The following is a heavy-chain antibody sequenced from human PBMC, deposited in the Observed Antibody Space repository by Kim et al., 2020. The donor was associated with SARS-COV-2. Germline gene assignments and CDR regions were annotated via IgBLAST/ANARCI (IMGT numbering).Heavy chain of an antibody. CDR1: GGSISSSSYY. D-gene: IGHD6-13*01. CDR2: IYYSGST. CDR3: ARRLALDSSSWPSQLFDY. Sequence: SETLSLTCTVSGGSISSSSYYWGWIRQPPGKGLEWIGSIYYSGSTYYNPSLKSRVTISVDTSKNQFSLKLSSVTAADKAVYYCARRLALDSSSWPSQLFDYWGQGTLVTVSS. J-gene: IGHJ4*02. V-gene: IGHV4-39*01.